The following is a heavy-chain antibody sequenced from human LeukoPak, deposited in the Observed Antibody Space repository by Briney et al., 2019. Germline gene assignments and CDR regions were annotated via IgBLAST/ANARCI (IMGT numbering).Heavy chain of an antibody. J-gene: IGHJ4*02. CDR2: INWNGSST. CDR3: ASGGIYYGAAFDF. Sequence: GGSLRLSCAASGFTFDDYGMSWVRQAPGKGLEWISGINWNGSSTGYADSVKGRFTISRDNAKNSLYLQMNSLRAEDTALYYCASGGIYYGAAFDFWGQGSLVTVSA. V-gene: IGHV3-20*04. D-gene: IGHD1-26*01. CDR1: GFTFDDYG.